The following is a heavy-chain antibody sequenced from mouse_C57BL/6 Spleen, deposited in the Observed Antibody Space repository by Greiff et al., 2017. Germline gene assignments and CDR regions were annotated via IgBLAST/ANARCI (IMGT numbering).Heavy chain of an antibody. D-gene: IGHD1-1*01. CDR2: IYPGNSDT. CDR3: TRSYYYGSSPAWFAY. Sequence: VHVKQSGTVLARPGASVKMSCKTSGYTFTSYWMHWVKQRPGQGLEWIGAIYPGNSDTSYNQKFKGKAKLTAVTSASTAYMELSSLTNEDSAVYYCTRSYYYGSSPAWFAYWGQGTLVTVSA. J-gene: IGHJ3*01. V-gene: IGHV1-5*01. CDR1: GYTFTSYW.